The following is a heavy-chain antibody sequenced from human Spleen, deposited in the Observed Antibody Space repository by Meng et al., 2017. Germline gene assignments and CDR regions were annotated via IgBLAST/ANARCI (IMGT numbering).Heavy chain of an antibody. V-gene: IGHV3-15*01. CDR1: GFHFSNAY. Sequence: EVQLGGSGGGLVKPGGYLRLSCEGSGFHFSNAYMTWVRQVPGKRLEWVGRIKSKPDGETIDYAAPVKGRFTISRDDSKNTVYLQMNSLKTEDTAVYYCSGHIDYWGQGTLVTVSS. J-gene: IGHJ4*02. CDR3: SGHIDY. CDR2: IKSKPDGETI. D-gene: IGHD5-12*01.